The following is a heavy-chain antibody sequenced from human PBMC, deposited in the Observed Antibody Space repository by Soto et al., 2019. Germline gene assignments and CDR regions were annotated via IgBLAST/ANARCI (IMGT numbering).Heavy chain of an antibody. D-gene: IGHD3-22*01. J-gene: IGHJ4*02. CDR3: ARGPRAYYYDSSGFDY. CDR1: GFTFSRYW. V-gene: IGHV3-7*01. Sequence: GGSLRLSCAAAGFTFSRYWMSWVRQAPGKGLELVANIKGDGSEIYYVDSVKGRFTISRDNAKNSLYLQMNSLRVEDTAVYYCARGPRAYYYDSSGFDYWGQGTLVTVSS. CDR2: IKGDGSEI.